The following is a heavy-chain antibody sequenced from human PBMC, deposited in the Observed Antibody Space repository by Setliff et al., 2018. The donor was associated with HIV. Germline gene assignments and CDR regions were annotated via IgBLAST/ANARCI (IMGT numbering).Heavy chain of an antibody. CDR1: GETFNDYF. CDR2: LNHSGDI. J-gene: IGHJ4*02. CDR3: ARTLRAAAMGYFDY. V-gene: IGHV4-34*01. D-gene: IGHD5-18*01. Sequence: SETLSLTCAVYGETFNDYFWTWIRQSPGKGLEWIGELNHSGDINQNPSLKSGFTLSVDTSKNQFSLRLTSVTAADTAVYYCARTLRAAAMGYFDYWGQGTLVTV.